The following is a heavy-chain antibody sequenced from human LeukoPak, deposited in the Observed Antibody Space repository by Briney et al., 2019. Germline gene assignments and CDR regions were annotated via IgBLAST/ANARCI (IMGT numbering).Heavy chain of an antibody. Sequence: PGGSLRLSCAASGFAFSTYTMNWVRQPPGKGLEWIGEIYHSGSTNYNPSLKSRVTISVDKSKNQFSLKLSSVTAADTAVYYCASQVPVASGTNMDAFDIWGQGTMVTVSS. J-gene: IGHJ3*02. D-gene: IGHD1-1*01. CDR2: IYHSGST. CDR1: GFAFSTYTM. CDR3: ASQVPVASGTNMDAFDI. V-gene: IGHV4-4*02.